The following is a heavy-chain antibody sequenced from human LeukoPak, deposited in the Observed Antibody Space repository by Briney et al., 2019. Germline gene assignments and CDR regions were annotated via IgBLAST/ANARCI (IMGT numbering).Heavy chain of an antibody. CDR2: IMPMFGKT. D-gene: IGHD3-22*01. Sequence: ASVKVSCKASGGTFSSYDISWVRQAPGQGLEWMGGIMPMFGKTNYAQKFQGRVTTTADKATSTAYMELSSLRSEDTAVHYCARDRLHKYYIDSSGYYGVPEYWGQGTLVTVSS. V-gene: IGHV1-69*06. CDR1: GGTFSSYD. CDR3: ARDRLHKYYIDSSGYYGVPEY. J-gene: IGHJ4*02.